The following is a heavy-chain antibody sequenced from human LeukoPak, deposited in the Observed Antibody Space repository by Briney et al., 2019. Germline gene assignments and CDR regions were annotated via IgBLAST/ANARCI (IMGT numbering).Heavy chain of an antibody. CDR2: LYPGDSET. CDR3: ARATGDDGYFDY. V-gene: IGHV5-51*01. J-gene: IGHJ4*02. Sequence: GESLKISCKGSGYSFVNYWIGWVRQMPGKGLEWMGILYPGDSETRYSPSFQGQVTISVDKSISTAFLQWGSLKASDTAIYYCARATGDDGYFDYWGQGTLVTVSS. CDR1: GYSFVNYW.